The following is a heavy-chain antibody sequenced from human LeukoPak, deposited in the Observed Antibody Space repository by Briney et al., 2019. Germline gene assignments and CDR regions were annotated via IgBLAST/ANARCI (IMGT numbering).Heavy chain of an antibody. Sequence: GGSLRLSCAASRSTFSDYYMSWIRQAPGKGLEWVSYISSSDTYTNYADSVKGRFTISRDNAKNSLYLQMNSLRAEDTAVYYCARGPYSSGSSADYWGQGTLVTVSS. J-gene: IGHJ4*02. CDR2: ISSSDTYT. CDR1: RSTFSDYY. CDR3: ARGPYSSGSSADY. V-gene: IGHV3-11*06. D-gene: IGHD6-19*01.